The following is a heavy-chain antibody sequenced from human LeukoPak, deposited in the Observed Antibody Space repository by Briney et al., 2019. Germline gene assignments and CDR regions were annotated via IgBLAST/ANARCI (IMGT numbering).Heavy chain of an antibody. Sequence: AASVKVSCKASGYTFTSYDINWVRQATGQGLEWMGWMNPNSGNTGYAQKFQGRVTITADKSTSTAYMELSSLRSEDTAVYYCAVRARAYYYYMDVWGKGTTVTVSS. J-gene: IGHJ6*03. CDR3: AVRARAYYYYMDV. CDR2: MNPNSGNT. V-gene: IGHV1-8*03. CDR1: GYTFTSYD.